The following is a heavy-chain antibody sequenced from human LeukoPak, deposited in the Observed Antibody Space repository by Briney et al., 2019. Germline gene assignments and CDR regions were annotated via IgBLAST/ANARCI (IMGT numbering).Heavy chain of an antibody. J-gene: IGHJ4*02. CDR3: ASPSGSRAPLQLDY. CDR1: VFIFSSYS. D-gene: IGHD3-10*01. CDR2: ISSSRYYI. Sequence: EGSLRLSCTASVFIFSSYSMNCLRQAPGKGLECVASISSSRYYIYCTLSVKGRFTISRDNAKNSLYLQMNSLRAEDTAVYYCASPSGSRAPLQLDYWGQGTLVTVSS. V-gene: IGHV3-21*01.